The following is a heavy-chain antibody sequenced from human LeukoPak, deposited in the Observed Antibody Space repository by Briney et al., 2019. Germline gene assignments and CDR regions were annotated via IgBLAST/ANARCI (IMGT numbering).Heavy chain of an antibody. CDR2: IYYSGST. CDR1: GGSISSSSYY. D-gene: IGHD6-13*01. Sequence: PSETLSLTCTVSGGSISSSSYYWGWIRQPPGKGLEWIGSIYYSGSTNYNPSLKSRVTISVDTSKNQFSLKLSSVTAADTAVYYCARDIAAAGTWPPTDYWGQGTLVTVSS. V-gene: IGHV4-39*07. J-gene: IGHJ4*02. CDR3: ARDIAAAGTWPPTDY.